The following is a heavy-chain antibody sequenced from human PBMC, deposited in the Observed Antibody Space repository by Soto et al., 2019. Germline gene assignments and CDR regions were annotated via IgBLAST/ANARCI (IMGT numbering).Heavy chain of an antibody. Sequence: PGGSLRLSCAASEFTFSSYCMSGARQSPRKGMESVSSISGSGGSTYYADSVKCRFTISRDNSTNTLYLQMNSLRADDAAAYYCAKDPWGYCSGGSCPFDCWGQGTLVTVSS. V-gene: IGHV3-23*01. D-gene: IGHD2-15*01. CDR2: ISGSGGST. CDR1: EFTFSSYC. J-gene: IGHJ4*02. CDR3: AKDPWGYCSGGSCPFDC.